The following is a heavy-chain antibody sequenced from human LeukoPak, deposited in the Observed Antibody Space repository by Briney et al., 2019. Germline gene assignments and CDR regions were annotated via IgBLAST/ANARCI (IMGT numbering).Heavy chain of an antibody. CDR1: GGSISTYF. V-gene: IGHV4-59*01. D-gene: IGHD5-12*01. CDR2: IYYTGST. CDR3: ARDRADIVAMITWGYYFDY. Sequence: PSETLSLTCTVSGGSISTYFWSWIRQPPGKGLEWMGHIYYTGSTNYNPSLKSRVTISVDTSKNQFSLRLSSVTAADTAVYYCARDRADIVAMITWGYYFDYWGQGTLVTVSS. J-gene: IGHJ4*02.